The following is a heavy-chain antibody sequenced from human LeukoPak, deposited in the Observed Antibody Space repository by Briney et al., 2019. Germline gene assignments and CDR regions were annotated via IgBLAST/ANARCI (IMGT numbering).Heavy chain of an antibody. CDR1: GFTFSSYS. CDR3: ARGKYDFWSGYLYYFDY. D-gene: IGHD3-3*01. J-gene: IGHJ4*02. V-gene: IGHV4-34*01. Sequence: GSLRLSCAASGFTFSSYSMNWVRQPPGKGLEWIGEINHSGSTNYNPSLKSRVTISVDTSKNQFSLKLSSVTAADTAVYYCARGKYDFWSGYLYYFDYWGQGTLVTVSS. CDR2: INHSGST.